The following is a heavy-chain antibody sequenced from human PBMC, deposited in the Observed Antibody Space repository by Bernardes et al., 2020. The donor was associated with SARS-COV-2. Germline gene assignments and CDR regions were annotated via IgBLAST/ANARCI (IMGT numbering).Heavy chain of an antibody. V-gene: IGHV3-48*04. CDR2: IDSSRRSI. CDR3: ARETETYDYYGMDV. Sequence: GGSLRLSCAASGFTFSRYSMNWVHQAPGKGLEWISFIDSSRRSIHYADSVKGRFTISRDNAKKSLYLQMNSLRGDDTAIYYCARETETYDYYGMDVWGQGTTVTVS. CDR1: GFTFSRYS. J-gene: IGHJ6*02.